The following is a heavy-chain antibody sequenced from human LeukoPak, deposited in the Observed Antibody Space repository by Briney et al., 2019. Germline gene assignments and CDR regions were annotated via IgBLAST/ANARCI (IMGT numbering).Heavy chain of an antibody. CDR3: ARAPKSPQYCSSTSCYQTGIDY. D-gene: IGHD2-2*01. CDR1: GGTFSSYA. CDR2: IIPILGIA. J-gene: IGHJ4*02. Sequence: SVKVSCKASGGTFSSYAISWVRQAPRQGLEWMGRIIPILGIANYAQKFQGRVTITADKSTSTAYMELSSLRSEDTAVYYCARAPKSPQYCSSTSCYQTGIDYWGQGTLVTVSS. V-gene: IGHV1-69*04.